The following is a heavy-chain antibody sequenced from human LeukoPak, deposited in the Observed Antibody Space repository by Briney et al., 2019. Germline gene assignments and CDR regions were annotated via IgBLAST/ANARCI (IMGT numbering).Heavy chain of an antibody. Sequence: PGGSLRLSCAASGFTFSSYAMSWVRQAPGKGLEWVSAISGSGGSTYYADSVKGRFTISRDNSKNTLYLQMNSLRAEDTAVYYCAKSSKLYSSSYYFDYWGQGTLVTVSS. D-gene: IGHD6-6*01. V-gene: IGHV3-23*01. CDR1: GFTFSSYA. CDR2: ISGSGGST. J-gene: IGHJ4*02. CDR3: AKSSKLYSSSYYFDY.